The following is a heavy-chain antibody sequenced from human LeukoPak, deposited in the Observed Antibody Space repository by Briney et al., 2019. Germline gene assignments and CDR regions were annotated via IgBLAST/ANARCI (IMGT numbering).Heavy chain of an antibody. D-gene: IGHD2-2*01. Sequence: ASVKVSCKASGYTFTSYDINWVRQATGQGLEWMGWMNPNSGNTGYAQKFQERVTITRDMSTSTAYMELSSLRSEDTAVYYCAAERIVVVPAANYYYYGMDVWGQGTTVTVSS. CDR3: AAERIVVVPAANYYYYGMDV. J-gene: IGHJ6*02. V-gene: IGHV1-8*01. CDR1: GYTFTSYD. CDR2: MNPNSGNT.